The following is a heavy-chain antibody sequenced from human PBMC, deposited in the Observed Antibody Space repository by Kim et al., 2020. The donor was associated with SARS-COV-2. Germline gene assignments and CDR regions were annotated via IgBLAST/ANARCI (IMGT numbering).Heavy chain of an antibody. J-gene: IGHJ6*02. D-gene: IGHD3-3*01. CDR2: ISYDGNYK. Sequence: GGSLRLSCAASGFTFSSYGMHWVRQAPGKGLEWVAVISYDGNYKYYADSVKGRFTIARDNSKNMLYLQMNGLRAEDTAVYYCARDVCGNFWGGYTGVGCSMDVWGQGTTVTVS. CDR1: GFTFSSYG. V-gene: IGHV3-30*03. CDR3: ARDVCGNFWGGYTGVGCSMDV.